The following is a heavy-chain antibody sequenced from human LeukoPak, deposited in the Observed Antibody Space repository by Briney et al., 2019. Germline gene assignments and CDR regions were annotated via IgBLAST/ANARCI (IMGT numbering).Heavy chain of an antibody. CDR3: ARDPYSGSYGNYYYYFMDG. Sequence: GGSLRLSCAPSGFTFTTYWMGWVRQSPVKGLEWVASIKQGGSEKHYVDSVKGRFTISRDNAKNSLYLQMNSLRAEDTAVYYCARDPYSGSYGNYYYYFMDGWGKGTTVTISS. CDR1: GFTFTTYW. V-gene: IGHV3-7*01. CDR2: IKQGGSEK. J-gene: IGHJ6*03. D-gene: IGHD1-26*01.